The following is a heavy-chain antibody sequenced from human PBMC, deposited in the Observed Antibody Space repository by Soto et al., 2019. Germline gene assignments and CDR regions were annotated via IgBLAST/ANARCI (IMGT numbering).Heavy chain of an antibody. CDR3: AKKWVHFPSPAPELDY. CDR2: ISGSGGST. J-gene: IGHJ4*02. Sequence: PGGSLRLSCAASGFTFSSYAMSWVRQAPGKGLEWVSAISGSGGSTYYADSVKGRFTISRDNSKNTLYLQMNSLRAEDTAVYYCAKKWVHFPSPAPELDYWGQGTLVTVSS. V-gene: IGHV3-23*01. D-gene: IGHD1-26*01. CDR1: GFTFSSYA.